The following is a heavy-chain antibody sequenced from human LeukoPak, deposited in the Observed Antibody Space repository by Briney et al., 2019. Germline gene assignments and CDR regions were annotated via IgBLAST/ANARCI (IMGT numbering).Heavy chain of an antibody. D-gene: IGHD5-24*01. CDR1: GFTFSSYG. Sequence: GGSLRLSCAASGFTFSSYGMHWVRQAPGKGLEWVVVIWYDGSNKYYADSVKGRFTISRDNSKNTLYLQMNSLRAENTAVYYCAKAFKTGYNEDTLDHWGQGTLVTVSS. V-gene: IGHV3-33*06. J-gene: IGHJ4*02. CDR3: AKAFKTGYNEDTLDH. CDR2: IWYDGSNK.